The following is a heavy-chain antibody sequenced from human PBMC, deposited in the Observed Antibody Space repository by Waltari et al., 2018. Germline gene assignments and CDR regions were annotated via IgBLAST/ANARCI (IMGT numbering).Heavy chain of an antibody. CDR1: GFNFNYAW. J-gene: IGHJ4*02. V-gene: IGHV3-15*01. CDR3: VADISELGRGEFDY. D-gene: IGHD3-10*01. CDR2: IKSKTSGGAA. Sequence: EVQLVESGGGLVHPGGSLRLSCVTSGFNFNYAWMSWFRQAPGKGLELVGLIKSKTSGGAADYAAPVKGRFTISRDDSQNTVFLRMNNLKTEDTAVYFCVADISELGRGEFDYWAQGTLVNVSS.